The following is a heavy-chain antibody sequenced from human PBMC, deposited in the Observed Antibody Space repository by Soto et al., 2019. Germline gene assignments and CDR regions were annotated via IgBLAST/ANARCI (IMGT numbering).Heavy chain of an antibody. Sequence: SETLSLTCXVSGGSISSEYFHWTWICQSPGKGLEWIGYIHYTGSIMYNPSFKSRLTMAVDTTKNQFSLQLTSVTAADTAVYFCAREDDGGDRDYYGLDVWGQGTTVTAP. CDR2: IHYTGSI. V-gene: IGHV4-30-4*08. J-gene: IGHJ6*02. CDR1: GGSISSEYFH. CDR3: AREDDGGDRDYYGLDV. D-gene: IGHD2-21*02.